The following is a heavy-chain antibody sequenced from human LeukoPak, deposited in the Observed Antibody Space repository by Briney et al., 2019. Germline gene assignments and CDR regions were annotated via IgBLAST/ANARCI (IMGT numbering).Heavy chain of an antibody. CDR2: INHSGST. D-gene: IGHD5-12*01. V-gene: IGHV4-34*01. CDR3: VRLVGGDIDY. J-gene: IGHJ4*02. CDR1: GGSFSGYY. Sequence: SETLSLTCAVYGGSFSGYYWSWIRQPPGKGLEWIGEINHSGSTNYNPSLKGRVTISVDTSKNQFSLKLSSVTAADTAVYYCVRLVGGDIDYWGQGTLVTVSS.